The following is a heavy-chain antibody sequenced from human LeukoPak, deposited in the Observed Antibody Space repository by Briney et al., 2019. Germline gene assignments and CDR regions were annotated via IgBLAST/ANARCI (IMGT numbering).Heavy chain of an antibody. D-gene: IGHD6-19*01. V-gene: IGHV3-30-3*01. CDR3: ARGGSSGWHESRGAFDI. CDR2: ISYDGSNK. Sequence: GGSLRLSCAASGFTFSSYAMHWVRQAPGKGLEWVAVISYDGSNKYYADSVKGRFTISRDNSKNTLYLQMNSLRAEDTAVYYCARGGSSGWHESRGAFDIWGQGTMVTVSS. CDR1: GFTFSSYA. J-gene: IGHJ3*02.